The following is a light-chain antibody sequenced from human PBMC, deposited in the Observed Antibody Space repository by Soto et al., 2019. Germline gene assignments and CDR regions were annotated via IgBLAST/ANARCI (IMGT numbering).Light chain of an antibody. CDR3: QSYDSSLSGYV. Sequence: QPVLTQPPSVSRAPGQRVTISCTGSSSNIGAHYEVHWYQQLPGTAPKLLMYDNSNRPSGVPDRFSGSKSGTSASLAITGLLAEDEANYYCQSYDSSLSGYVFGSGTKLTVL. CDR1: SSNIGAHYE. V-gene: IGLV1-40*01. J-gene: IGLJ1*01. CDR2: DNS.